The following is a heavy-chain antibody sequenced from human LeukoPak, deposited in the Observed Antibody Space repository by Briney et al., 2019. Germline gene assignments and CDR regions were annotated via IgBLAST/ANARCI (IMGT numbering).Heavy chain of an antibody. D-gene: IGHD2-21*02. CDR2: INSDGSTT. Sequence: GGSLRLSCAAYGVTLSGYWMHWVRQTPGKGLVWVSRINSDGSTTNYADSVKGRFTISRDNAKNTLYLQMNSLRAEDTALYYCAKDLTTYCGGDCSFDYWDQGTLVTVSS. J-gene: IGHJ4*02. CDR1: GVTLSGYW. V-gene: IGHV3-74*01. CDR3: AKDLTTYCGGDCSFDY.